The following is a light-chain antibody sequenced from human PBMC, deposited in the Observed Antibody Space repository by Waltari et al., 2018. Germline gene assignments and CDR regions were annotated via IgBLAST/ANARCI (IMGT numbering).Light chain of an antibody. CDR3: MQALQTWT. V-gene: IGKV2-28*01. CDR2: LGS. CDR1: QSLLHSNGYNY. J-gene: IGKJ1*01. Sequence: DIVMTQSLLSVAVAPGEQASISCRASQSLLHSNGYNYLDWYLQKPGQSPQLLIYLGSNRASGVPDRFSGSGSGTDFTLKISRVEAEDVGVYYCMQALQTWTFGQGTKVEIK.